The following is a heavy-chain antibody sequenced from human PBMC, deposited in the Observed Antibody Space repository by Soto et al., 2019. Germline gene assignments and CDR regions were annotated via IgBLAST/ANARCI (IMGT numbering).Heavy chain of an antibody. CDR1: GGTFSSYA. V-gene: IGHV1-69*06. Sequence: SVKVSCKASGGTFSSYATSWVRQAPGQGLEWMGGIIPIFGTANYAQKFQGRVTITADKSTSTAYMELSSLRSEDTAVYYCARWYYYDSSGYRNPPLFDYWGQGTLVTVPS. D-gene: IGHD3-22*01. J-gene: IGHJ4*02. CDR2: IIPIFGTA. CDR3: ARWYYYDSSGYRNPPLFDY.